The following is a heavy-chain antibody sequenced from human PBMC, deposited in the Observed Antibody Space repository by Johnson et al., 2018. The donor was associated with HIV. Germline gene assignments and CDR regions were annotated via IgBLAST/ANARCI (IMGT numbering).Heavy chain of an antibody. CDR3: ARGLTGEQVDI. J-gene: IGHJ3*02. Sequence: VQLVESGGGLVQPGGSLRLSCAASGFTVSSNYMSWVRQAPGKGLEWVSVIYSGGSTYYADSVKGIFTISRDNSKNTLYLQMNSLRAEDTAVYYCARGLTGEQVDIWGQGTMVTVSA. D-gene: IGHD3-16*01. CDR2: IYSGGST. CDR1: GFTVSSNY. V-gene: IGHV3-66*01.